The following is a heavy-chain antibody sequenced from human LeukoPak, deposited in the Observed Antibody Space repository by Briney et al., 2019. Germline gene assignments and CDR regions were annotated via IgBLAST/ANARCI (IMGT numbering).Heavy chain of an antibody. V-gene: IGHV4-59*01. Sequence: SETLSLTCTVSGGSISSYYWSWIRQPPGKGLEWIRYIYYSGSTNYNPSLKSRVTISVDTSKNQFSLKLSSVTAADTAVYYCARVLSNDFWSGYAFDAFDIWGQGTMVTVSS. D-gene: IGHD3-3*01. CDR3: ARVLSNDFWSGYAFDAFDI. CDR1: GGSISSYY. J-gene: IGHJ3*02. CDR2: IYYSGST.